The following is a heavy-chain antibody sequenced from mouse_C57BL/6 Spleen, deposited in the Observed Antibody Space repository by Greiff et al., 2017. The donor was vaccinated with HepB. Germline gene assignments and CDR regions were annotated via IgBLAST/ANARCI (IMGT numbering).Heavy chain of an antibody. CDR1: GFTFSDYG. D-gene: IGHD4-1*01. J-gene: IGHJ2*01. V-gene: IGHV5-17*01. Sequence: EVKLVESGGGLVKPGGSLKLSCAASGFTFSDYGMHWVRQAPEKGLEWVAYISSGSSTIYYADTVKGRFTISRDNAKNTLFLQMTSLRSEDTAMYYCARQFWDVYYFDYWGQGTTLTVSS. CDR2: ISSGSSTI. CDR3: ARQFWDVYYFDY.